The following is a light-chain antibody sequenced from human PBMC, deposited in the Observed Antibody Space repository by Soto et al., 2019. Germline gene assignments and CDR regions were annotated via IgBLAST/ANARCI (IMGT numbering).Light chain of an antibody. CDR1: QSVSSSY. J-gene: IGKJ1*01. V-gene: IGKV3-20*01. CDR3: QHYGSSPRT. Sequence: EIVLTQSPGTLSLSPGERATLSCRASQSVSSSYLARYQQKPGQTPRLLLYYASSRPTGIPDRFSGSGSGTDFTLTISRLQPEDFAEYYCQHYGSSPRTVGQGTKVEIK. CDR2: YAS.